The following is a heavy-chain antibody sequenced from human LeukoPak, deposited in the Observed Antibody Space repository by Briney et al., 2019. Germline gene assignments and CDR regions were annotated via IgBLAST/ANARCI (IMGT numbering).Heavy chain of an antibody. J-gene: IGHJ4*02. CDR1: GFTFSSYE. V-gene: IGHV3-48*03. CDR2: ISSSGSTR. D-gene: IGHD5-24*01. CDR3: AKVQEMDTILPPFHY. Sequence: PGGSLRLSCAASGFTFSSYEMNWVRQAPGKGLEWVSYISSSGSTRYYADSVKGRFTISRDNAKNSLYLQMNSLRAEDTAVYYCAKVQEMDTILPPFHYWGQGTLVTVSS.